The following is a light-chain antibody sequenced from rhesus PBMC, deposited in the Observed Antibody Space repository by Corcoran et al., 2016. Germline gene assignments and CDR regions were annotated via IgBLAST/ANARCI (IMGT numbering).Light chain of an antibody. J-gene: IGKJ1*01. CDR1: QSLLHSNGNTY. V-gene: IGKV2-72*01. Sequence: DIVMTQTPLSLPVIPGEPASISCRSSQSLLHSNGNTYLHWYRQKPGQSPRLLHCAGSNRASGVPTRFRGSGSGTGFTLKITKVEADDVGLYYCGQTIAFPRTFGQGTKLEI. CDR3: GQTIAFPRT. CDR2: AGS.